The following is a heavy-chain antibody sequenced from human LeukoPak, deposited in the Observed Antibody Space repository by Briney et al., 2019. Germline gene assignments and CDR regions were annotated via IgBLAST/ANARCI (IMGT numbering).Heavy chain of an antibody. CDR2: ISGSGSSI. V-gene: IGHV3-48*03. CDR3: ARDPSSYYDFWSGYTGSEERWFDP. D-gene: IGHD3-3*01. J-gene: IGHJ5*02. CDR1: GFTFSRYE. Sequence: GGSLRLSCAAAGFTFSRYEMNWVRQAPGKGLEWISYISGSGSSIYYADSVKGRFTISRDNDKNALYLQINSLRAEDTAVYYCARDPSSYYDFWSGYTGSEERWFDPWGQGTLVTVSS.